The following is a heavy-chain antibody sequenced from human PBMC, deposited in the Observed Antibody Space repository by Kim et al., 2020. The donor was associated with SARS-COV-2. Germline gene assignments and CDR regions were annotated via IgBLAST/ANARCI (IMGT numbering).Heavy chain of an antibody. CDR1: GAAVSSFY. Sequence: SETLSLTCNVSGAAVSSFYWSWIRQSPGKGLEWIGYIYDSGNTDYNPSLRSRVTISVDASKNQFSLKLNSVTAADTAVYYCARQRGVVATTSWFDPWCQG. CDR3: ARQRGVVATTSWFDP. D-gene: IGHD2-21*01. V-gene: IGHV4-59*02. J-gene: IGHJ5*02. CDR2: IYDSGNT.